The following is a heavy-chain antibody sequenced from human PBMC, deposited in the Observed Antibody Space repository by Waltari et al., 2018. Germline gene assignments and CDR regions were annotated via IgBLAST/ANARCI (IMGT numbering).Heavy chain of an antibody. V-gene: IGHV1-2*06. CDR2: INPNRGGT. CDR1: GYTFTGYY. Sequence: QVQLVQSGAEVKKPGASVKVSCKASGYTFTGYYMHWVRQAPGQGLEWMGRINPNRGGTNYAQKFQGRVTMTRDTSISTAYMELSRLRSDDTAVYYCARGEYDILTFYGMDVWGQGTTVTVSS. CDR3: ARGEYDILTFYGMDV. D-gene: IGHD3-9*01. J-gene: IGHJ6*02.